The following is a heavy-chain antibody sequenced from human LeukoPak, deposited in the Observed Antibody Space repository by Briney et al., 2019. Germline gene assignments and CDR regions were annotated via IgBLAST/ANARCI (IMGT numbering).Heavy chain of an antibody. CDR3: AKVSSMIVVVTSAFDI. J-gene: IGHJ3*02. D-gene: IGHD3-22*01. CDR2: ISGSGGST. V-gene: IGHV3-23*01. Sequence: GGSLRLSCAASGFTFSSYAMSWVRQAPGKGLEWVSAISGSGGSTYYADSVKGRFTISRDNSKNTLYLQMNSLRAEDTAVYYCAKVSSMIVVVTSAFDIWGQGTMVTVSS. CDR1: GFTFSSYA.